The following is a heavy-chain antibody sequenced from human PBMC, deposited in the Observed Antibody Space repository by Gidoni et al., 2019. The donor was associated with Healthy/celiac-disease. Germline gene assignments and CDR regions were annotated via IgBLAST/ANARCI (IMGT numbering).Heavy chain of an antibody. D-gene: IGHD6-13*01. CDR2: IKSKTDGGTT. V-gene: IGHV3-15*01. CDR3: TTKPTGIAAAGTVDY. CDR1: GFTCSNAW. J-gene: IGHJ4*02. Sequence: EVQLVESGGGLVKPGGSMRLSCAASGFTCSNAWMSWVRQAPGTGLEWVCRIKSKTDGGTTDYAAPVKGRFTISRDDSKNTLYLQMNSLKTEDTAVYYCTTKPTGIAAAGTVDYWGQGTLVTVSS.